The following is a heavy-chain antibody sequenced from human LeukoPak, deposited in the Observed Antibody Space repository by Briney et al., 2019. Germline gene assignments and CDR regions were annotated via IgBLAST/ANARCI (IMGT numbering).Heavy chain of an antibody. Sequence: ASVKVPCKASGGTFSSYTISWVRQAPGQGLEWMGRIIPILGIANYAQKFQGRVTITADKSTSTAYMELSSLRSEDTAVYYCARDFLSDGTDFGVVQTDYWGQGTLVTVSS. CDR1: GGTFSSYT. CDR3: ARDFLSDGTDFGVVQTDY. D-gene: IGHD3-3*01. J-gene: IGHJ4*02. V-gene: IGHV1-69*04. CDR2: IIPILGIA.